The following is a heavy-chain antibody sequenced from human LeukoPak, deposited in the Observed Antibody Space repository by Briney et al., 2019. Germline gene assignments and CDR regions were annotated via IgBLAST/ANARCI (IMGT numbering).Heavy chain of an antibody. D-gene: IGHD5-18*01. CDR1: GYTFTSYY. V-gene: IGHV1-46*01. CDR2: INPNGGST. Sequence: ASVKVSCKASGYTFTSYYMHWVRQAPGQGLEWMGIINPNGGSTSYAQKFQGRITMTRDTSTITVYMDLSSLRSEDTGVCYCARRGSQLNFDYRGQRTLAIVSS. J-gene: IGHJ4*02. CDR3: ARRGSQLNFDY.